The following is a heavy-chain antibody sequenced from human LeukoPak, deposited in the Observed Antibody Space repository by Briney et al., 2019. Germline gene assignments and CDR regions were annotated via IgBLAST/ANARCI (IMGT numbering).Heavy chain of an antibody. D-gene: IGHD3-3*01. CDR2: ISSSGSTI. Sequence: GGSLRLSCAASGFTFSSYEMNWVRQAPGKGLEWVSYISSSGSTIYYADSVKGRFTISRDNAKNSLYLQMNSLRAEDTAVYYCARDYDFWSGYYRGVNWFDPWGQGTLVTVSS. J-gene: IGHJ5*02. CDR3: ARDYDFWSGYYRGVNWFDP. V-gene: IGHV3-48*03. CDR1: GFTFSSYE.